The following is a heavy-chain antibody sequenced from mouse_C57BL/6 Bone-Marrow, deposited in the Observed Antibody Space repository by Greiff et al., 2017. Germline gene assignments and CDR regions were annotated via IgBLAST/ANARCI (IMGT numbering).Heavy chain of an antibody. Sequence: QVQLQQPGAELVKPGASVKMSCKASGYTFTSYWLTWVKQRPGQGLEWTGDIYPGSGSTKSNEKFKSKATLTVDTSSSTAYMQVSSLTSEDGAVYYCARMEFITTVVGDYWGQGTTLTVSS. D-gene: IGHD1-1*01. CDR2: IYPGSGST. J-gene: IGHJ2*01. CDR3: ARMEFITTVVGDY. CDR1: GYTFTSYW. V-gene: IGHV1-55*01.